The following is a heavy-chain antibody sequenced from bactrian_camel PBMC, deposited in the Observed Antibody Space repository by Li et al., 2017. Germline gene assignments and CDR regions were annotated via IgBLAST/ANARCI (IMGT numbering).Heavy chain of an antibody. J-gene: IGHJ4*01. V-gene: IGHV3S42*01. Sequence: VQLVESGGGLVQPGGSLRLSCAASGFTFSTYGMSWVRQVPGKEHEGVAAIHLRGHFTRYADSVAGRFTLAQDNAKKTLYLQMNDLNEEDTALYRCGASWGMTAIAAPGRIPGCIHSGARVPRSPSP. CDR3: GASWGMTAIAAPGRIPGCIHS. CDR1: GFTFSTYG. D-gene: IGHD5*01. CDR2: IHLRGHFT.